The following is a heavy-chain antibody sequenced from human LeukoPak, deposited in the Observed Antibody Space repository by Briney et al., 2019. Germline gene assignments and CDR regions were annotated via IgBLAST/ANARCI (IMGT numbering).Heavy chain of an antibody. Sequence: GGSLRLSFAASGFTFSSYAMSWVRQAPGKGLEWVSAISGSGGSTYYAGSVKGRFTISRDNSKNTLYLQMNSLRAEDTAVYYCAKPIVGAYSMHIDYWGQGTLVTVSS. CDR1: GFTFSSYA. CDR2: ISGSGGST. D-gene: IGHD1-26*01. V-gene: IGHV3-23*01. J-gene: IGHJ4*02. CDR3: AKPIVGAYSMHIDY.